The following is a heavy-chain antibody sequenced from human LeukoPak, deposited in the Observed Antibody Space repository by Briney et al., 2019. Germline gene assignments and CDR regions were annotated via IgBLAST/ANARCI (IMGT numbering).Heavy chain of an antibody. J-gene: IGHJ6*02. CDR1: GGSITTSSYY. CDR2: IYYTGGT. D-gene: IGHD6-13*01. CDR3: ARGGFAAAGASFYYGMDV. Sequence: PSETLSLTCSVSGGSITTSSYYWGWIRQPPEKGLEWIGSIYYTGGTSYSPSLKSRVTISVDTSKNQFSLKLSSVTAADTAVYYCARGGFAAAGASFYYGMDVWGQGTTVTVSS. V-gene: IGHV4-39*02.